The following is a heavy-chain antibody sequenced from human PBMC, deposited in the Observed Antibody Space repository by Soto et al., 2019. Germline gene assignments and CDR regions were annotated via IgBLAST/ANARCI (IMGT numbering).Heavy chain of an antibody. Sequence: GESLQISCKGSGYSFTSYWIGWVRQMPGKGLEWMGIIYPGDSDTRYSPSFQGQVTISADKSISTAYLQWSSLKASDTAMYYCARSETYGDRYYYGMDVWGQGTTVTVSS. CDR1: GYSFTSYW. CDR2: IYPGDSDT. J-gene: IGHJ6*02. CDR3: ARSETYGDRYYYGMDV. V-gene: IGHV5-51*01. D-gene: IGHD4-17*01.